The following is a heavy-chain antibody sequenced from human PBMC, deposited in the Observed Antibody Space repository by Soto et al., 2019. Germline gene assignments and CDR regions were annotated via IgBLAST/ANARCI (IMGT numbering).Heavy chain of an antibody. Sequence: SLRLSCASSGFTFRNFGLYWVLQAPGKGLEWVAVISYDGTKKYYAESVKGRFSISRDDSKNTLYLQMNSLKTEDTAVYYCTTGLIAGDHYGMDVWGQGTTVTVSS. D-gene: IGHD6-13*01. CDR2: ISYDGTKK. CDR3: TTGLIAGDHYGMDV. CDR1: GFTFRNFG. J-gene: IGHJ6*02. V-gene: IGHV3-30*03.